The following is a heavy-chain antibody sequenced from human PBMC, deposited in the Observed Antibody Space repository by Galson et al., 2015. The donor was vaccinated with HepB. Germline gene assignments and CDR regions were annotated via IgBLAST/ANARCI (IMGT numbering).Heavy chain of an antibody. Sequence: SLRLSCAASGFTFSGSATHWVRQASGKGLEWVGRIRSKANSYATAYAASVKGRFTISRDDSKNTAYLQMNSLKTEDTAVYYCTRPYDGMDVWGQGTTVTVSS. J-gene: IGHJ6*02. V-gene: IGHV3-73*01. CDR2: IRSKANSYAT. CDR1: GFTFSGSA. CDR3: TRPYDGMDV.